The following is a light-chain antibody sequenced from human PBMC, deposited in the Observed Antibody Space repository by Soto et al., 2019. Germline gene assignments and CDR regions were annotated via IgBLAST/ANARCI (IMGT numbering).Light chain of an antibody. J-gene: IGKJ5*01. Sequence: ILLTQSPSTLSLSPGERATLSCRASQSVINFLAWYQQKPGQAPRLLIYDASNRATGIPARFSGSGSGTDFTLTIRSLEPEDFAIYYCQQRANWPLTTFGHGTRLE. CDR3: QQRANWPLTT. CDR1: QSVINF. V-gene: IGKV3-11*01. CDR2: DAS.